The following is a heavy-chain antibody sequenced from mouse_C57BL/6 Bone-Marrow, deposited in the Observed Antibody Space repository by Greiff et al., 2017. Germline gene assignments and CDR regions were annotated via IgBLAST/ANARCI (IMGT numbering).Heavy chain of an antibody. CDR1: GYTFTDYY. CDR2: IYPGSGNT. Sequence: VQLQQSGAELVRPGASVKLSCKASGYTFTDYYINWVKQRPGQGLEWIARIYPGSGNTYYNEKFKGKATLTAEKSSSTAYMQLSSLTSEDSAVYFCARDYYGSSYGRYFDVWGTGTTVTVSS. V-gene: IGHV1-76*01. J-gene: IGHJ1*03. D-gene: IGHD1-1*01. CDR3: ARDYYGSSYGRYFDV.